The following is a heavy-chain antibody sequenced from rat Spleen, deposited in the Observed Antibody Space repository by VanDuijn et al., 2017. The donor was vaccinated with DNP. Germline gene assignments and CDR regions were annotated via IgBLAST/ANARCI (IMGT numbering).Heavy chain of an antibody. CDR3: ARSEAAISTFAY. V-gene: IGHV3-3*01. CDR1: GYSITSSYR. D-gene: IGHD1-2*01. J-gene: IGHJ3*01. Sequence: EVQLQESGPGLVKPSQSLSLTCSVTGYSITSSYRWNWIRKFPGNKLEWMGYINSAGSTNYNPSLKSRISITRDTSKNQFFLQVNSVTTEDTDTYYCARSEAAISTFAYWGQGTLVTVSS. CDR2: INSAGST.